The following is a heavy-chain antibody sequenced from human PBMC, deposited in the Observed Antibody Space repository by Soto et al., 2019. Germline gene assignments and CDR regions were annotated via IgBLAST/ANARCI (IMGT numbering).Heavy chain of an antibody. CDR2: ISSGSGSI. Sequence: GGSLRLSCAASGFTFSSCSLWWVRRAPGEGREGGSGISSGSGSIYYTESVKGRFTISRDNAKNLLYLHMNSMRDEDMAVYYWATEKAISSLGPRLRGRSDHIDDWGQETTVTVSS. D-gene: IGHD3-3*01. CDR3: ATEKAISSLGPRLRGRSDHIDD. J-gene: IGHJ6*02. CDR1: GFTFSSCS. V-gene: IGHV3-48*02.